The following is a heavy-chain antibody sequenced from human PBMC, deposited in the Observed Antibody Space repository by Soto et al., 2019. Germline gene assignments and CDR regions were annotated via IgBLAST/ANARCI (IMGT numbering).Heavy chain of an antibody. CDR3: AKDRYISSANLFDS. CDR2: TSSDGTKE. Sequence: GGSLRLSCAASGFTFSGFGMNWVRQAPGKGLEWVAGTSSDGTKEYFADSVRGRFTISRDNSKSTLYLQMNSLRAEDTALYYCAKDRYISSANLFDSWGKGTLVTVSS. V-gene: IGHV3-30*18. D-gene: IGHD6-13*01. J-gene: IGHJ4*02. CDR1: GFTFSGFG.